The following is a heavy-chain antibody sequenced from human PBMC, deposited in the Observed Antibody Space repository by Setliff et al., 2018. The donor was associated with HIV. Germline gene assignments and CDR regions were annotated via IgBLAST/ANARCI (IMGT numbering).Heavy chain of an antibody. CDR3: ARVIVDFDSSGFYYFDS. Sequence: RASVKVSCKTSGYTFNSYGISWVRQAPGQGLEWVGLNIAFNGKTNSTPKFQGRVIMTTDTSTSTAHMELRSLRSDDTAIYYCARVIVDFDSSGFYYFDSWGQGTLVTSPQ. CDR2: NIAFNGKT. V-gene: IGHV1-18*01. CDR1: GYTFNSYG. D-gene: IGHD3-22*01. J-gene: IGHJ4*02.